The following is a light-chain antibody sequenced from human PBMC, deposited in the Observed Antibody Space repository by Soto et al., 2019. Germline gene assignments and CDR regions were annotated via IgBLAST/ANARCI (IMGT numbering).Light chain of an antibody. CDR1: QGIRDE. CDR3: LQDNSYPRT. CDR2: GAS. J-gene: IGKJ1*01. Sequence: AIQLTQSPSSLSASLGDRVSITCRASQGIRDELGWYQQRPGAAPKLLIYGASTLQTGVPSRFGGSGSGTDFTLTISSLQPEDFAPYYCLQDNSYPRTFGQGTKVEL. V-gene: IGKV1-6*01.